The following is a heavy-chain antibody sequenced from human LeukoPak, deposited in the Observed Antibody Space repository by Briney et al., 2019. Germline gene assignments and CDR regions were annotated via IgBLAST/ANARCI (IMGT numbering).Heavy chain of an antibody. D-gene: IGHD3-9*01. CDR3: ARGATYYDILTGP. CDR2: IYYSGST. J-gene: IGHJ4*02. V-gene: IGHV4-59*01. Sequence: PSETLSLTCTVSGGSIRSYYWSWIRQPPGKGLEWIGYIYYSGSTNYNPSLKSPVTISVDTSKNQFSLKLSSVTAADTAVYYCARGATYYDILTGPWGQGTLVTVSS. CDR1: GGSIRSYY.